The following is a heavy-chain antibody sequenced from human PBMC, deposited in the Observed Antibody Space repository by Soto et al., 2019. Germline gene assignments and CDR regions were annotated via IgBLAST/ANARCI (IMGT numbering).Heavy chain of an antibody. D-gene: IGHD3-10*01. J-gene: IGHJ5*02. Sequence: QPVGSLRLSCAASGFMFSSYAMSWVRQAPGRGLEWVSVISGSGDNTYYADSVKGRFTISRDSSKDTLYLQMNSLRADDTAVYYCAKTFFSGSGSYRGWFDPWGQGTQVTVSS. CDR2: ISGSGDNT. CDR1: GFMFSSYA. V-gene: IGHV3-23*01. CDR3: AKTFFSGSGSYRGWFDP.